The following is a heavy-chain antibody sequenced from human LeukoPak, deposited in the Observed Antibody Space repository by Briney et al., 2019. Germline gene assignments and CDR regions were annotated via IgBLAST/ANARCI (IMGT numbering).Heavy chain of an antibody. D-gene: IGHD6-6*01. V-gene: IGHV3-23*01. CDR2: ISGNGSST. Sequence: GGTLTLSCAASGFTFSGYGMSWVRHAPRNGLKWVSAISGNGSSTNNADSAKGRITTTTDNSKNTLYQQMNSLRAADTAVYYCARDKGTSYLASFDSWGQGTLVTVSS. CDR1: GFTFSGYG. J-gene: IGHJ4*02. CDR3: ARDKGTSYLASFDS.